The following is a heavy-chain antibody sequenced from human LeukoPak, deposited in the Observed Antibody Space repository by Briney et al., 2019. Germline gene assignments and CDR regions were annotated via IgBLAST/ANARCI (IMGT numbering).Heavy chain of an antibody. CDR3: ASKLYSSSWRTTVGFDY. V-gene: IGHV3-21*06. J-gene: IGHJ4*02. CDR2: ISSSSTHI. D-gene: IGHD6-13*01. Sequence: GGSLRLSCAASGFSFNTYTMHWVRQAPGKGLEWVSSISSSSTHIYYADSVKGRFTISTDNAKNSLYLQLSSVRAEDTALYYCASKLYSSSWRTTVGFDYWGQGTLVTVSS. CDR1: GFSFNTYT.